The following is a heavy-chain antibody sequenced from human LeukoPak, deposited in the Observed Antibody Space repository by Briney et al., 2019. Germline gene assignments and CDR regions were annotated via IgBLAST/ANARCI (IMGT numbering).Heavy chain of an antibody. CDR1: GFTISNAW. Sequence: GGSLRLSCAASGFTISNAWMSWVRQAPGKGLEWVGRIKSKTDGGTTDYAAPVKGRFTISRDDSKNTLYLQMNSLKTEDTALYYCLVWLSNAFDIWGQGTMVTVSS. CDR3: LVWLSNAFDI. D-gene: IGHD3-22*01. J-gene: IGHJ3*02. CDR2: IKSKTDGGTT. V-gene: IGHV3-15*01.